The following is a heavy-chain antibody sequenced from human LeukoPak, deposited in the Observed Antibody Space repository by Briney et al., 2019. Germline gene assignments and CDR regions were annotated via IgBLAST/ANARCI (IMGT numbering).Heavy chain of an antibody. Sequence: PSETLSLTCNVSGASMSSNYWSWIRQPPGKGLEWIGYIYYSGSTNYNPSLKSRVTISVDMSKNQFSLKLSSVTAADTAVYYCARDVRGLPRAFDIWGQGTMVTVSS. J-gene: IGHJ3*02. V-gene: IGHV4-59*01. CDR1: GASMSSNY. CDR2: IYYSGST. D-gene: IGHD1-26*01. CDR3: ARDVRGLPRAFDI.